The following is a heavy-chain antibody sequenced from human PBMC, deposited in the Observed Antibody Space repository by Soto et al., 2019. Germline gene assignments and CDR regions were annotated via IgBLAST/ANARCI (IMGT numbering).Heavy chain of an antibody. Sequence: GGSLRLSCAASGFTFSDHYMDWVRQAPGKGLEWVGRTRNKANSYTTEYAASVKGRFTISRDDSKNSLYLQMNSLKTEDTAVYYCARARLEPSLYYFDYWGQGTLVTAPQ. CDR3: ARARLEPSLYYFDY. J-gene: IGHJ4*02. V-gene: IGHV3-72*01. D-gene: IGHD1-1*01. CDR2: TRNKANSYTT. CDR1: GFTFSDHY.